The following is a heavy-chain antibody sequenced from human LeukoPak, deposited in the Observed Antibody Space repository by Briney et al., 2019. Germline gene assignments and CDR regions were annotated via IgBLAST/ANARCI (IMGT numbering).Heavy chain of an antibody. J-gene: IGHJ4*02. Sequence: SQTLSLTCAISGDSVSSNSAAWNWIRQSPSRGLEWLGRTYYRFKWYNDYAESVKSLLTINSDTSKTQFSLHLNSVTPEDTAVYYCARKGTVTTPFDYWGQGNLVTVSS. CDR1: GDSVSSNSAA. CDR3: ARKGTVTTPFDY. CDR2: TYYRFKWYN. V-gene: IGHV6-1*01. D-gene: IGHD4-11*01.